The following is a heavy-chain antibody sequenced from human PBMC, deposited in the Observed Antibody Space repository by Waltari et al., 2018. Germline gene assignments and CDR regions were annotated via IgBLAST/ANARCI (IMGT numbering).Heavy chain of an antibody. Sequence: EVQLVESGGGLVKPGGSLRLSCAASGFTFSSSSMNWVRQAPGKGLEWVSSISSSSSYIYYADSVKGRFTISRDNAKNSLYLQMNSLRAEDTAVYYCAREGSQLIDYWGQGTLVTVSS. J-gene: IGHJ4*02. V-gene: IGHV3-21*01. CDR1: GFTFSSSS. D-gene: IGHD6-6*01. CDR2: ISSSSSYI. CDR3: AREGSQLIDY.